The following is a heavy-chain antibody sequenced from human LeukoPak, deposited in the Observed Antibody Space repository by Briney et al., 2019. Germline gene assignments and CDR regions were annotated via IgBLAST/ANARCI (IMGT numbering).Heavy chain of an antibody. CDR2: IYYSGST. Sequence: RPSETLSLTCTVSGGSISSGGYYWSWIRQHPGKGLEWIGYIYYSGSTYYNPSLKSRVTISVDTSKNQFSLKLSSVTAADTAVYYCARFYDSSGYCHDYWGQGTLVTVSS. CDR1: GGSISSGGYY. D-gene: IGHD3-22*01. J-gene: IGHJ4*02. V-gene: IGHV4-31*03. CDR3: ARFYDSSGYCHDY.